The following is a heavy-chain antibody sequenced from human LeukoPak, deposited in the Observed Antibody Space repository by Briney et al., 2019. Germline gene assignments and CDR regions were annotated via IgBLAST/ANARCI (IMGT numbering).Heavy chain of an antibody. CDR3: ARDHYGSGSYKAYFDY. Sequence: PSQSLSLTCTVSDPSVTTYSWSWLRQPAGKGPGWIGRVYSSGATKYNPSLKSRVTISADTSKNQFSLKLPSVTAADTAVYYCARDHYGSGSYKAYFDYWGHGIQITVSS. D-gene: IGHD3-10*01. CDR1: DPSVTTYS. V-gene: IGHV4-4*07. J-gene: IGHJ4*01. CDR2: VYSSGAT.